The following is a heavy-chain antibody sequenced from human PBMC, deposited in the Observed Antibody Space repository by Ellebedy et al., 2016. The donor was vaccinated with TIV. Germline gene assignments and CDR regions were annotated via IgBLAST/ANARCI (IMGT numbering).Heavy chain of an antibody. Sequence: GGSLRLSCAASGFTFSSYSMNWVRKAPGKGLEWISYISGSSSSMYYADSVKGRFTISRDNAKNSLYLQMNSLRAEDTAVYYCARGTEITSFVVDYWGQGTLVTVSS. D-gene: IGHD2/OR15-2a*01. J-gene: IGHJ4*02. CDR2: ISGSSSSM. CDR3: ARGTEITSFVVDY. CDR1: GFTFSSYS. V-gene: IGHV3-48*01.